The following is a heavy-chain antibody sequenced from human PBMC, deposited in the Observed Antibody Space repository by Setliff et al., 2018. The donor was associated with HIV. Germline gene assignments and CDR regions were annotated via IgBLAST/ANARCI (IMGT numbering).Heavy chain of an antibody. Sequence: GGSLRLSCSASGFIFKNTWMSWVRQAPGKGLEWVGRIKIKTDGGTTDYTAPVKGRFTISRDDSKNTLYLQMNSLKTEDTAVYYCAKGVKFLDPWGQGTLVTVSS. V-gene: IGHV3-15*01. CDR3: AKGVKFLDP. J-gene: IGHJ5*02. D-gene: IGHD3-16*01. CDR1: GFIFKNTW. CDR2: IKIKTDGGTT.